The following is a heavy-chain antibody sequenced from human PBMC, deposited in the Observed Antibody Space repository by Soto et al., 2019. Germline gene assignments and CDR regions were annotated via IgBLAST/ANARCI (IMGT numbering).Heavy chain of an antibody. CDR1: GNTFSNYY. CDR3: ARGGHVVVVTAAFAY. D-gene: IGHD2-21*02. Sequence: QVQLVQSGAEVKKPGASVKVSCKASGNTFSNYYIHWVRQAPGQGLEWMGTINPSGGHTTYAQKFLGRVTMTRDTCTSSLYMGVTRLRSEDTAVYYCARGGHVVVVTAAFAYWGQGTLVTVSS. V-gene: IGHV1-46*03. J-gene: IGHJ4*02. CDR2: INPSGGHT.